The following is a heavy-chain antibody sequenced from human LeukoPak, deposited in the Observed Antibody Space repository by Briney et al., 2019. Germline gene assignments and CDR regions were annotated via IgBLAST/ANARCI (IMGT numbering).Heavy chain of an antibody. D-gene: IGHD3-3*01. CDR2: ISAYNGNT. Sequence: ASVKVSCKASGYTFTSYGISWVRQAPGQGLEWMGWISAYNGNTNYAQKLQGRVTMTTDTSTSTAYMELRSLRSDDTAVYYCARVELTIFGVAEIYYYYYMDVWGKGTTVTVSS. CDR3: ARVELTIFGVAEIYYYYYMDV. V-gene: IGHV1-18*01. J-gene: IGHJ6*03. CDR1: GYTFTSYG.